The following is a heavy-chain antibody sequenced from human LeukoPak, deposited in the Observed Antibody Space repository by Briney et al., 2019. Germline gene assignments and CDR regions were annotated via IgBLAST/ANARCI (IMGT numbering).Heavy chain of an antibody. CDR2: INWNGGST. J-gene: IGHJ4*02. Sequence: GGSLRLSCAASGFTFDDYGMGWARQAPGKGLEWVSGINWNGGSTDYADSVKGRFTISRDNAKNSLYLQMNSLRAEDTAVYYCARDYYGSGSYPLFDYWGQGTLVTVSS. CDR3: ARDYYGSGSYPLFDY. CDR1: GFTFDDYG. D-gene: IGHD3-10*01. V-gene: IGHV3-20*04.